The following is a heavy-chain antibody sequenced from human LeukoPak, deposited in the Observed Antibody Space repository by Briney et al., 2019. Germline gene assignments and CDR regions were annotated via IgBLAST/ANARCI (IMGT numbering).Heavy chain of an antibody. CDR2: ISSSSSTI. J-gene: IGHJ4*02. D-gene: IGHD2-2*01. V-gene: IGHV3-48*01. CDR3: ARDPRCSSTSCYPG. CDR1: GFTFSSYS. Sequence: GGSLRLSCAASGFTFSSYSMNWVRQAPGKGLEWVSSISSSSSTIYYADSVKGRFTISRDNAKNSLYLQVNSLRAEDTAVYYCARDPRCSSTSCYPGWGQGTLVTVSS.